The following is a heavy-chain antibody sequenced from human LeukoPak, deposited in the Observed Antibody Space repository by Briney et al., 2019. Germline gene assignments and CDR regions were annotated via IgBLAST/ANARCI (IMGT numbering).Heavy chain of an antibody. J-gene: IGHJ4*02. CDR1: GFTFSSYS. D-gene: IGHD6-19*01. Sequence: GGSLRLSCAASGFTFSSYSVNWVRQAPGKGLEWVSSISSSSSYIYYADSVKGRFTISRDNAKNSLYLQMNSLRAEDTAVYYCARDMISSGWYVDYWGQGTLVTVSS. CDR2: ISSSSSYI. CDR3: ARDMISSGWYVDY. V-gene: IGHV3-21*01.